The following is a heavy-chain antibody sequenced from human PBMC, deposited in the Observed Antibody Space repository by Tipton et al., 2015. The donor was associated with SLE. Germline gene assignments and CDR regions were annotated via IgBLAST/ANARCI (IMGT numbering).Heavy chain of an antibody. V-gene: IGHV4-34*01. CDR3: AREVRGVPPGY. J-gene: IGHJ4*02. CDR2: INHSGST. CDR1: GGSFSGYY. D-gene: IGHD3-10*01. Sequence: TLSLTCAVYGGSFSGYYWSWIRQPPGKGLEWIGEINHSGSTNYNPSLKSRVTISVDTSKNQFSLKLSSVTAADTAVYYCAREVRGVPPGYWGQGTLVTVSS.